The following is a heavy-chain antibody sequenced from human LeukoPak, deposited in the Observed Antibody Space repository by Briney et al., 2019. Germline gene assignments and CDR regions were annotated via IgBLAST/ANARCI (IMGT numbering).Heavy chain of an antibody. Sequence: SETLSLTCAVYGGSFSGYYWSWIRQPPGKGLEWIGEINHSGSTNYNPSLKSRVTISVDTSKNQFSLKLSSVTAADTAVYYCAKDQRQQARQQQLRRGFDPWGQGTLVTVSS. CDR2: INHSGST. CDR1: GGSFSGYY. D-gene: IGHD6-13*01. J-gene: IGHJ5*02. V-gene: IGHV4-34*01. CDR3: AKDQRQQARQQQLRRGFDP.